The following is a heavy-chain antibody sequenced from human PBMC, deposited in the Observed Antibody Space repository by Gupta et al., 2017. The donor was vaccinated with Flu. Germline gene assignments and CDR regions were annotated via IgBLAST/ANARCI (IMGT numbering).Heavy chain of an antibody. Sequence: EVQVLESGGGLVQPGGSLRLSCAASGITFSSSAMNWVRQAPGKGLEWVSFISGKGDGTSYADSVKGRFTISRDNSKNTLYLQMNSLRAEDTAVYYCARGLRGTGGGGGISLDYWGRGTLVTVSS. J-gene: IGHJ4*02. V-gene: IGHV3-23*01. CDR1: GITFSSSA. D-gene: IGHD2-8*02. CDR2: ISGKGDGT. CDR3: ARGLRGTGGGGGISLDY.